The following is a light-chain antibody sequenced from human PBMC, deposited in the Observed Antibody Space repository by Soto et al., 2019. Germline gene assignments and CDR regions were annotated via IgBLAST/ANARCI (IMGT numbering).Light chain of an antibody. Sequence: EIVMTQSPATLSVSPGERATLSCRASQSVSSNLAWYQQKPGQAPRLLIYGASTRATGIPARFSGSGSGTEFTLTISSLQSEDSAVYYCQHYNNWPPWTFGQGTKVEIK. CDR2: GAS. CDR1: QSVSSN. J-gene: IGKJ1*01. V-gene: IGKV3-15*01. CDR3: QHYNNWPPWT.